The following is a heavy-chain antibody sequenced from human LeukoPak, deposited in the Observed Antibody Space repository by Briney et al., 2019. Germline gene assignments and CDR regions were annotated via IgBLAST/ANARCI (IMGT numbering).Heavy chain of an antibody. D-gene: IGHD1-1*01. Sequence: GGSLRLSCAASGFTFSDYDMHWVRQATGKGLEWVSAIGTAGDTYYTGSVKGRFTISRENAKNSLYLQMNSLRAGDTAVCYCARVAKERVGGVYYFDYWGQGTLVTVSS. CDR1: GFTFSDYD. CDR2: IGTAGDT. CDR3: ARVAKERVGGVYYFDY. J-gene: IGHJ4*02. V-gene: IGHV3-13*01.